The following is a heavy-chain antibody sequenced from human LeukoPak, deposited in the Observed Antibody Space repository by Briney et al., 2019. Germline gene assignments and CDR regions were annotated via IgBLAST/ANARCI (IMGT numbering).Heavy chain of an antibody. D-gene: IGHD6-19*01. CDR3: ARFIAVAGTAILDY. CDR1: GGSISSYY. Sequence: SETLSLTCTVSGGSISSYYWSWIRQPPGEGLEWIGYIYYSGSTNYNPSLKSRVTISVDTSKNQFSLKLSSVTAADTAVYYCARFIAVAGTAILDYWGQGTLVTVSS. J-gene: IGHJ4*02. V-gene: IGHV4-59*01. CDR2: IYYSGST.